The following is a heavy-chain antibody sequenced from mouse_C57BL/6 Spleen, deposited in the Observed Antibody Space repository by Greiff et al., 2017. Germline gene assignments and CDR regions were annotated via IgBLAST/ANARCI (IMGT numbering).Heavy chain of an antibody. Sequence: VQLQQSGAELVKPGASVKMSCKASGYTFTSYWITWVKQRPGQGLEWIGDLYPGSGSTNYNEKFKSKATLTVDTSSNTAYLQLSSLTSEDTAVYYCARKYYGSSNLYYYARDYWGQGTSVTVSS. D-gene: IGHD1-1*01. CDR1: GYTFTSYW. CDR3: ARKYYGSSNLYYYARDY. J-gene: IGHJ4*01. V-gene: IGHV1-55*01. CDR2: LYPGSGST.